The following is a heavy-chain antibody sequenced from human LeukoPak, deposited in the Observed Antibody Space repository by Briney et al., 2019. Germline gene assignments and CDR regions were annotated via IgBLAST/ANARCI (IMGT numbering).Heavy chain of an antibody. Sequence: GRSLRLSCAASGFTFSNYGMEWVRQAPGKGLEWVALIWNDGNNKHYADSVKGRFSISRDNSKNTLYLQMNSLRAEDTTAYYCARHIWKGSCRSTSCSSLDYWGQGTLVTVSS. D-gene: IGHD2-2*01. CDR1: GFTFSNYG. V-gene: IGHV3-33*01. CDR2: IWNDGNNK. J-gene: IGHJ4*02. CDR3: ARHIWKGSCRSTSCSSLDY.